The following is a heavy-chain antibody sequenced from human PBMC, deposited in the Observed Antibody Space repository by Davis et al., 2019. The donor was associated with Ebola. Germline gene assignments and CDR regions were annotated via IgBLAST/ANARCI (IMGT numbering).Heavy chain of an antibody. D-gene: IGHD3-3*01. CDR1: GYTFTNYY. CDR3: STLRFSEVDY. V-gene: IGHV1-46*01. Sequence: AASVKVSCKASGYTFTNYYMHWVRQAPGQGLEWMGMINPNDGRTIYAQKFQGRITLTRDTSTSTVYMELSSLRSEDTAVYYCSTLRFSEVDYWGQGTLVTVSS. CDR2: INPNDGRT. J-gene: IGHJ4*02.